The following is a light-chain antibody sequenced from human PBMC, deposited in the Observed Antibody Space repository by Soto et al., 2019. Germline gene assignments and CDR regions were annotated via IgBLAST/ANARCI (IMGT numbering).Light chain of an antibody. CDR2: ATS. Sequence: DIQMSQSPSTLSASPGDRATLSCRAGQGIDDKLAWYQQRPGQAPRLLIYATSTWHAGIPPRFSGSGSGTDFTLTISSLQPDDFATYYCQHDNSFPRTFGQGTKVDIK. J-gene: IGKJ1*01. CDR3: QHDNSFPRT. CDR1: QGIDDK. V-gene: IGKV3-15*01.